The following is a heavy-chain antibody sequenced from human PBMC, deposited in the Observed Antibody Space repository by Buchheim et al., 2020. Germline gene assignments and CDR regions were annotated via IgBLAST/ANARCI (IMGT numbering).Heavy chain of an antibody. CDR1: GGSISRGGYY. CDR3: ARTVSKWDYYFDY. V-gene: IGHV4-31*11. D-gene: IGHD1-26*01. J-gene: IGHJ4*02. Sequence: QVQLQESGPGLVKPSQTLSLSCVVSGGSISRGGYYWSWIRQHPGKGLEWIGYTFYSGSTSYNPSLKSRVSISEYTSKNQVSLKLNSVTAADTAVYYCARTVSKWDYYFDYWGQG. CDR2: TFYSGST.